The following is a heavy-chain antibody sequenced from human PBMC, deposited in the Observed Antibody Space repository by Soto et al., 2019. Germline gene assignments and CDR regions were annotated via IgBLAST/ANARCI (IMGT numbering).Heavy chain of an antibody. CDR3: ARGRYSSSWLDAFDI. Sequence: QVQLVQSGAEVKKPGSSVKVSCKASGGTFSSYTISWVRQAPGQGLEWMGRIIPILGIANYAQKFQGRVTITADKSTSTAYRELSSLRSEDTAVYYCARGRYSSSWLDAFDIWGQGTMVTVSS. D-gene: IGHD6-13*01. J-gene: IGHJ3*02. V-gene: IGHV1-69*02. CDR1: GGTFSSYT. CDR2: IIPILGIA.